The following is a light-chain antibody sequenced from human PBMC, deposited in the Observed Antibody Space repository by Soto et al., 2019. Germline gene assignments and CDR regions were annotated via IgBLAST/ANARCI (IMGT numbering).Light chain of an antibody. CDR1: QNINNW. CDR3: QHYSSYPYT. V-gene: IGKV1-5*03. Sequence: DIQMTQSPSTLSASVGDRVSSTCRASQNINNWLAWYQQKPGTAPKLLIYKAFSLETGVPSRFSGSGSGTEFTLTISSLHPDDFATYYCQHYSSYPYTSGQGTELEI. CDR2: KAF. J-gene: IGKJ2*01.